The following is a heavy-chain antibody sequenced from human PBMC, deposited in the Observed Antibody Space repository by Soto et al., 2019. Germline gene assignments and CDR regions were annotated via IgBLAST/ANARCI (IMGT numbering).Heavy chain of an antibody. D-gene: IGHD3-16*01. CDR2: IYSGGST. J-gene: IGHJ4*02. Sequence: EAQLVESGGDLVQPGGSLRLSCAASGFTVSNNYMSWVRQAPGKGLEWVSLIYSGGSTYYTDSVKGRFTISRDSSKNTLYLQMNSLRAEDTAMYYCAAYSHKGYWGQGALVTFSS. CDR3: AAYSHKGY. V-gene: IGHV3-66*01. CDR1: GFTVSNNY.